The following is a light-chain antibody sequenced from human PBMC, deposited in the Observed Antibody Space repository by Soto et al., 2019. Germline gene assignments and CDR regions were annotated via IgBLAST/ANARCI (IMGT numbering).Light chain of an antibody. CDR1: QSISAC. CDR3: QKYETYWT. V-gene: IGKV1-5*01. CDR2: DAS. J-gene: IGKJ1*01. Sequence: DIQMTQSPSTLSATAGDRVTITCLASQSISACLAWYQQKPGKAPKLLIYDASNLESGFPSRFSGSGSGTEFHLTISNLQPDDFATYYCQKYETYWTFGQGTQVDIK.